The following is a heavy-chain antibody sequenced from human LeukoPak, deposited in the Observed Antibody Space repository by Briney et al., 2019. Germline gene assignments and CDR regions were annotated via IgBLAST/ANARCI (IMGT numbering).Heavy chain of an antibody. Sequence: ASVKVSCKVSGYTLTELSMHWVRQAPGKGLEWMGGFDPEGGETIYAQKFQGRVTMTEDTSTSTAYMELSSLRSADTAVYYCARVPDRLIAAHDYWGQGTLVTVSS. V-gene: IGHV1-24*01. D-gene: IGHD6-6*01. CDR3: ARVPDRLIAAHDY. CDR2: FDPEGGET. J-gene: IGHJ4*02. CDR1: GYTLTELS.